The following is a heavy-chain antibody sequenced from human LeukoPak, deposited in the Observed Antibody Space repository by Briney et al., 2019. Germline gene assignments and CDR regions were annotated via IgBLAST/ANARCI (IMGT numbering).Heavy chain of an antibody. CDR1: GHTLSEIS. D-gene: IGHD1-7*01. CDR3: ATDKGGPGTTFHDPFDN. CDR2: FDPEDGET. J-gene: IGHJ3*02. V-gene: IGHV1-24*01. Sequence: ASVKVSCKVSGHTLSEISMHWVRQAPGKGLEWMGSFDPEDGETMYAENFQGRFTMTEDTSRDTGYMELSSLRSEDTAVYFCATDKGGPGTTFHDPFDNWGQGTMVTVSS.